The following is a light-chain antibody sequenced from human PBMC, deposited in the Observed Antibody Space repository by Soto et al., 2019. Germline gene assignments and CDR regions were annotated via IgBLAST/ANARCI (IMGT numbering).Light chain of an antibody. J-gene: IGKJ2*01. CDR2: RVS. Sequence: DIVLTQTPLSSPVTLGQPASISCRSSQSLVHSDGRTYLNWLHQRPGQPPRLLISRVSNRFSGVADRFSRSGAGTDFTLRISRVEAEDVGVYYCMQATHYRPYTFGQGTKLEI. CDR3: MQATHYRPYT. V-gene: IGKV2-24*01. CDR1: QSLVHSDGRTY.